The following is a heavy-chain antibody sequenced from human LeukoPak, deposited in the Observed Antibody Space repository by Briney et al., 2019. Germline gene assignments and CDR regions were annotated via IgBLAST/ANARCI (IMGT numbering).Heavy chain of an antibody. J-gene: IGHJ4*02. D-gene: IGHD2-8*01. CDR3: AKDLSTQMYYFDY. CDR2: ISYDGSNK. Sequence: GGSLRLSCVASGFTFNTYGMHWVRQAPGKGLEWVAIISYDGSNKYYGDSVKGRFTISRDNSKNTLSLQMNSLRAEDTAVYYCAKDLSTQMYYFDYWGQGTLVTVSS. V-gene: IGHV3-30*18. CDR1: GFTFNTYG.